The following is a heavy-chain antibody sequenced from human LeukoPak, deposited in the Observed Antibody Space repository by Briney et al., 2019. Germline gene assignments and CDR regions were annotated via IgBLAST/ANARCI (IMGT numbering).Heavy chain of an antibody. CDR1: GGTFSSYA. V-gene: IGHV1-69*04. D-gene: IGHD5-24*01. Sequence: GASVKVSCKASGGTFSSYAISWVRQAPGQGLEWMGRIIPILGIANYAQKFQGRVTITTDESTSTAYMELSSLRSEDTAVYYCASCQPDGWFDPWGQGTLVTVSS. CDR2: IIPILGIA. CDR3: ASCQPDGWFDP. J-gene: IGHJ5*02.